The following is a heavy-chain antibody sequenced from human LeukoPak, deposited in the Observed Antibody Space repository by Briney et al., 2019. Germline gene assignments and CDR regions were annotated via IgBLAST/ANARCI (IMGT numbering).Heavy chain of an antibody. CDR2: ISSSGSTI. D-gene: IGHD2-8*01. Sequence: PGGSLRLSCAASGFTFSDYYMSWIRQAPGKGLEWASYISSSGSTIYYADSVKGRFTISRDNAKNSPYLQMNSLRAEDTAVYYCASIRMDSLDYRGQGTLVTVSS. CDR1: GFTFSDYY. V-gene: IGHV3-11*01. CDR3: ASIRMDSLDY. J-gene: IGHJ4*02.